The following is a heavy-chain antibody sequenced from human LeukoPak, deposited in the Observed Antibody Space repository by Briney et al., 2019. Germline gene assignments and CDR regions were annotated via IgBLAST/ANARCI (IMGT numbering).Heavy chain of an antibody. CDR1: GGSFSGYY. D-gene: IGHD3-22*01. V-gene: IGHV4-34*01. CDR2: INHSGST. J-gene: IGHJ3*02. CDR3: ARDYYDSSGYYHDAFDI. Sequence: PSETLSLTCAVYGGSFSGYYWSWIRQPPGKWLEWIGEINHSGSTNYNPSLKSRVTISVDTSKNQFSLKLSSVTAADTAVYYCARDYYDSSGYYHDAFDIWGQGTMVTVSS.